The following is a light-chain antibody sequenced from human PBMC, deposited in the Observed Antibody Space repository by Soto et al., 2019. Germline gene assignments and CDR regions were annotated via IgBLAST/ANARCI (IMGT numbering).Light chain of an antibody. CDR2: NSY. CDR3: AAWDASLNGYV. CDR1: SSNIGSKT. V-gene: IGLV1-44*01. J-gene: IGLJ1*01. Sequence: QSVLTQPSSASGTPGQRVTISCSGSSSNIGSKTVNWYQQLPGTVPKLLIYNSYQRPSGVPDRFSGSKSGTSASLAISGLQSEDEADYYCAAWDASLNGYVFGTGTKVTV.